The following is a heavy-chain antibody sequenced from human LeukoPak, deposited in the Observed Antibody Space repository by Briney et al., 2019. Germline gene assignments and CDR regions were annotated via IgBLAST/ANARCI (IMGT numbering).Heavy chain of an antibody. CDR3: ARDEDIVVVPAAPDY. CDR2: ISYDGSNK. Sequence: GGSLRLSCAASGFTFSSYAMHWVRQAPGKGLGWVAVISYDGSNKYYADSVKGRFTISRDNSKNTLYLQMNSLRAEDTAVYYCARDEDIVVVPAAPDYWGQGTLVTVSS. CDR1: GFTFSSYA. D-gene: IGHD2-2*01. J-gene: IGHJ4*02. V-gene: IGHV3-30*04.